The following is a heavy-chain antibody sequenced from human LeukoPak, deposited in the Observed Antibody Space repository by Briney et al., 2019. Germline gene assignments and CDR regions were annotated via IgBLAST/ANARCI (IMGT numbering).Heavy chain of an antibody. CDR2: ISGSGGST. J-gene: IGHJ4*02. Sequence: GGSLRLSCAASGFTFSSYAMSWVRQAPGKGLEWVSAISGSGGSTYYADSVKGRFTISRDNSKNTLYLQMNSLRAEDTAVYYCAKSPSIFCSSTSCRSRALEYWGQGTLVTVSS. D-gene: IGHD2-2*01. CDR3: AKSPSIFCSSTSCRSRALEY. CDR1: GFTFSSYA. V-gene: IGHV3-23*01.